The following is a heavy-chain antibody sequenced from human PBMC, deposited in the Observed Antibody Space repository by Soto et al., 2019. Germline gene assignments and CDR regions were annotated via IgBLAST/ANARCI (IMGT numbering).Heavy chain of an antibody. J-gene: IGHJ6*02. CDR3: VRGDITGTGGMDV. D-gene: IGHD1-20*01. V-gene: IGHV4-34*01. CDR1: GGSFSGYY. CDR2: INHSGST. Sequence: SETLSLTCAVYGGSFSGYYWSWIRQPPGKGLEWIGEINHSGSTNYNPSLKSRVTISVDTSKNQFSLKLSSVTAADTAVYYCVRGDITGTGGMDVWGQGTRSPSP.